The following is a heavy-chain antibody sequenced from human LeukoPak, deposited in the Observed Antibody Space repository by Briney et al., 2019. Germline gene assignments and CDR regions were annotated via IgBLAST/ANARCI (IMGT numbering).Heavy chain of an antibody. Sequence: GGSLRLSCVASGFTFNFYGMHWVRQAPGKGLEWVAFISYDGNNKYYGDSVKGRFTVSKDNSKNTLFLQMSSLRVEDTAVFYCAKGAYYYDSSAQYFFDYWGQGTLVTVSS. CDR1: GFTFNFYG. D-gene: IGHD3-22*01. V-gene: IGHV3-30*18. CDR3: AKGAYYYDSSAQYFFDY. CDR2: ISYDGNNK. J-gene: IGHJ4*02.